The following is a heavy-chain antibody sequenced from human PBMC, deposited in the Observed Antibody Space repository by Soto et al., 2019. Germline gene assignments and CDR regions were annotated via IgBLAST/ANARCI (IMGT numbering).Heavy chain of an antibody. D-gene: IGHD6-19*01. CDR3: AKHSSGWYPLSHFDY. Sequence: EVQLLESGGGLVQPGGSVRLSCAASGFTFSSYAMSWVRQAPGKGLEWVSAISGSGGSTYYADSVKGRFTISRDNSKNTLYLQMNSLRAEDTAVSYCAKHSSGWYPLSHFDYWGQGTLVTVSS. CDR1: GFTFSSYA. CDR2: ISGSGGST. V-gene: IGHV3-23*01. J-gene: IGHJ4*02.